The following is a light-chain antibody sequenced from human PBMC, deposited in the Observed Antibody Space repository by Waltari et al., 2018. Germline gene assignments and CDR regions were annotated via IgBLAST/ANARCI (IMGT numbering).Light chain of an antibody. CDR3: SSYTSSSVWV. V-gene: IGLV2-14*03. Sequence: QSALTQPASVSGSPGQSIPISCPGTRSHVGGYNYVSWYQQHPGKAPKLMIYDVSNRPSGVSNRFSGSKSGNTASLTISGLQAEDEADYYCSSYTSSSVWVFGGGTKLTVL. CDR2: DVS. J-gene: IGLJ3*02. CDR1: RSHVGGYNY.